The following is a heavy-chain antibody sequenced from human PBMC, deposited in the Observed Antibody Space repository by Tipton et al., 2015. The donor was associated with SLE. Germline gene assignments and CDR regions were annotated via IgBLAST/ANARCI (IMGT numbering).Heavy chain of an antibody. V-gene: IGHV1-8*01. J-gene: IGHJ4*02. CDR2: MNPNSGNA. D-gene: IGHD2-2*01. Sequence: QLVQSGAEVKKPGASVKVSCKASGYTFISYDINWVRQATGQGLEWMGWMNPNSGNAGYAQKFQGRVTMTRNTSISTDYMELSSLRSEDTAVYYCARGYCSSTSCSPGYWVQGTLVTVSS. CDR3: ARGYCSSTSCSPGY. CDR1: GYTFISYD.